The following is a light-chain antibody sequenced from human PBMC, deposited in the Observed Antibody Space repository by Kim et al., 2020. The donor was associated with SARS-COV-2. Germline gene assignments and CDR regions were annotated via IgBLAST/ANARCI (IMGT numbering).Light chain of an antibody. Sequence: QAASVSGSPGQSITISCTGASSDIGSYNYVSWYQQHPGKAPKLMIYDVSNRPSGVSNRFSGSKSGNTASLTISGLQAEDEADYYCSSYTRSSTNYVFGTGTKVTVL. CDR1: SSDIGSYNY. J-gene: IGLJ1*01. V-gene: IGLV2-14*03. CDR2: DVS. CDR3: SSYTRSSTNYV.